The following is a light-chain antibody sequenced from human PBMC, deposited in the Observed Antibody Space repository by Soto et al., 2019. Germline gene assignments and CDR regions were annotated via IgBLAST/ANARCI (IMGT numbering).Light chain of an antibody. CDR2: EVS. V-gene: IGLV2-14*01. CDR1: SSDVGGYNY. J-gene: IGLJ3*02. Sequence: QSALTQPASVSGSPGQSITISCTGTSSDVGGYNYVSWYQQHPGKAPKLMIYEVSNRPSGVSNRFSGSKSGNTASLTISGLLAEDEADYYCSSYTSSRVFGGGTKLTVL. CDR3: SSYTSSRV.